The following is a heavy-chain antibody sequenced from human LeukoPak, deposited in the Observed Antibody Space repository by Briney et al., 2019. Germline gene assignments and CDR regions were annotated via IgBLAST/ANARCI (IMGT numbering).Heavy chain of an antibody. D-gene: IGHD3-22*01. Sequence: GESLKISRKGSGYSLTSYWIGWVRQMPGKGLEWMGITYPRDSDTRYSPSFQGQVTISADKSISTAYLQWSSLKASDTAMYYCARQDYYDSSGYYAQLDYWGQGSLVTVSS. J-gene: IGHJ4*02. CDR3: ARQDYYDSSGYYAQLDY. V-gene: IGHV5-51*01. CDR1: GYSLTSYW. CDR2: TYPRDSDT.